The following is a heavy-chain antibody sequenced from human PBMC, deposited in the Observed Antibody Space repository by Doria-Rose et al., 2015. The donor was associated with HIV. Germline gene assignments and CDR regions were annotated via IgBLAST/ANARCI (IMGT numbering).Heavy chain of an antibody. CDR1: GVSLSSPGMG. V-gene: IGHV2-26*01. CDR2: IFADDER. D-gene: IGHD6-13*01. Sequence: QITLKESGPVLVKPTETLTLTCTVSGVSLSSPGMGVSWIRQPPGKALEWLANIFADDERSYKTSLKSRLTISRATSKSQVVLTMIDMDPVDTATYYCARIKSSRWYHKYYVDFWGQGTLVIVS. J-gene: IGHJ4*02. CDR3: ARIKSSRWYHKYYVDF.